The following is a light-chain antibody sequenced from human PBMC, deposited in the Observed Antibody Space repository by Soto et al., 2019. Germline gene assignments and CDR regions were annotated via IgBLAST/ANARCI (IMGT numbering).Light chain of an antibody. CDR3: SSYRSSSTYV. CDR2: EVS. J-gene: IGLJ1*01. CDR1: SSDAGGYNH. V-gene: IGLV2-14*01. Sequence: QSVLTQPASVSGSPGQSITISCTGTSSDAGGYNHVSWYQQHPGKAPKLMIYEVSNRPSGVSNRFSGSKSDNTASLTISGLQAEDEADYYCSSYRSSSTYVFGTGTKVTVL.